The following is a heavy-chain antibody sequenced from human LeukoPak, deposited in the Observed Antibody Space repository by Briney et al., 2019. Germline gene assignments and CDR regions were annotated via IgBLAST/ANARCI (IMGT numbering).Heavy chain of an antibody. CDR2: IYYSGST. Sequence: SETLSLTCTVSGGSISSYYWSWIRQPPGKELEWIGNIYYSGSTDYNPSLKSRVTISLDMSQTQFSLKLTSVTAADTAVYYCARGEMATIEDAFDIWGQGTMVTVSS. D-gene: IGHD5-24*01. CDR3: ARGEMATIEDAFDI. J-gene: IGHJ3*02. V-gene: IGHV4-59*01. CDR1: GGSISSYY.